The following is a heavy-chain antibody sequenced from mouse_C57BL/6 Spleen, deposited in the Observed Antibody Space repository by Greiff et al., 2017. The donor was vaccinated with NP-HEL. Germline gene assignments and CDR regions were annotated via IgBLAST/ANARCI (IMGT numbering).Heavy chain of an antibody. CDR3: ARLYDGYYDYYAMDY. V-gene: IGHV5-4*03. D-gene: IGHD2-3*01. CDR1: GFTFSSYA. Sequence: EVMLVESGGGLVKPGGSLKLSCAASGFTFSSYAMSWVRQTPEKRLEWVATISDGGSYTYYPDNVKGRFTISRDNAKNNLYLQMSHLKSEDTAMYYCARLYDGYYDYYAMDYWGQGTSVTVSS. J-gene: IGHJ4*01. CDR2: ISDGGSYT.